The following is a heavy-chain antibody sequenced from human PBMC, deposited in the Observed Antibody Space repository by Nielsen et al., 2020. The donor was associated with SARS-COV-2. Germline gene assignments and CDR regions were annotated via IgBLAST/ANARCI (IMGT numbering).Heavy chain of an antibody. Sequence: GGSLRLFCAASGFTFSDYYMSWIRQAPGKGLEWVSYISHSGNYMIYADSVKGRLTISRDNARNSVYLQMNSLRAEDTAVYYCARDNWGRMDVWGQGTTVTVSS. J-gene: IGHJ6*02. D-gene: IGHD7-27*01. CDR1: GFTFSDYY. CDR2: ISHSGNYM. V-gene: IGHV3-11*06. CDR3: ARDNWGRMDV.